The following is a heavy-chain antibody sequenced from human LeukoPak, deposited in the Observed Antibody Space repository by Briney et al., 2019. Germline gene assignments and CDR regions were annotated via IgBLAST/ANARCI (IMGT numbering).Heavy chain of an antibody. Sequence: GSLRLSCAASGFTFSSYAMHWVRQAPGKGLEWVAVISYDESQKWYADSVKGRFTISRDISKNTLYLEMDSLRAEDTAVYYCARDRDWGQGTLVTVSS. CDR3: ARDRD. CDR1: GFTFSSYA. CDR2: ISYDESQK. J-gene: IGHJ4*02. D-gene: IGHD3-10*01. V-gene: IGHV3-30-3*01.